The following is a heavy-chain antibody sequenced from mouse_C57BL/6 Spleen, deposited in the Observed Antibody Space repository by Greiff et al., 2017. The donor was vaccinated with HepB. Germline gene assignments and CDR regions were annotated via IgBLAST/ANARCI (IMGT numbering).Heavy chain of an antibody. Sequence: QVQLKESGAELVKPGASVKISCKASGYAFSSYWMNWVKQRPGKGLEWIGQIYPGDGDTNYNGKFKGKATLTADKSSSTAYMQLSSLTSEDSAVYFCARHYGSSPFAYWGQGTLVTVSA. CDR1: GYAFSSYW. J-gene: IGHJ3*01. CDR2: IYPGDGDT. CDR3: ARHYGSSPFAY. D-gene: IGHD1-1*01. V-gene: IGHV1-80*01.